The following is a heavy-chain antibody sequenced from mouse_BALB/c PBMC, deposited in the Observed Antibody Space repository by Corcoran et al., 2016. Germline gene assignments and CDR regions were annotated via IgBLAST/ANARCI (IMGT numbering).Heavy chain of an antibody. J-gene: IGHJ3*01. CDR2: INPNNGGT. CDR1: GYTFTVYT. Sequence: EVQLQQSGPELVKPGASVTLSCKTSGYTFTVYTLHWVKQSHGKSLEWMGGINPNNGGTSYNQKFKCKATLTVDKSSSTAYMELRSLTSDDSAVYYCARGREYGNPFAYWGQGTLVTVSA. V-gene: IGHV1-18*01. CDR3: ARGREYGNPFAY. D-gene: IGHD2-10*02.